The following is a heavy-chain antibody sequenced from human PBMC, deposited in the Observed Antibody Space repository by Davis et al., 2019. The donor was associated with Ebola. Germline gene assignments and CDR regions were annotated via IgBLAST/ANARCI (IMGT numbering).Heavy chain of an antibody. CDR3: ARNSITKFNWLDP. D-gene: IGHD1-14*01. Sequence: SETLSLTCTVSGGSIRSYYWRWIRQPPGKGLEWIGYIYYTGSTDYNPSLKSRVTISVDTSRNQFSLKMRSVTAADTAVYYCARNSITKFNWLDPWGQGALVTVSS. CDR2: IYYTGST. CDR1: GGSIRSYY. V-gene: IGHV4-59*01. J-gene: IGHJ5*02.